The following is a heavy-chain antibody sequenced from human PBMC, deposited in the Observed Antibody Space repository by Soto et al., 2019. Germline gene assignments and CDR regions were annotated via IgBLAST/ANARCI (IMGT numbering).Heavy chain of an antibody. Sequence: EVQLVESGGGLIQPGGSLRLSCAVSGFTVSNNYMSWVRQAPGKGLEGVSVIYSGGYTAYGDSVKGRFTISRDNSKNTLFLKRNPRRADDTAFFYGPPHPGGGGYWGQGTLVTVSS. CDR1: GFTVSNNY. CDR3: PPHPGGGGY. J-gene: IGHJ4*02. CDR2: IYSGGYT. D-gene: IGHD3-10*01. V-gene: IGHV3-53*01.